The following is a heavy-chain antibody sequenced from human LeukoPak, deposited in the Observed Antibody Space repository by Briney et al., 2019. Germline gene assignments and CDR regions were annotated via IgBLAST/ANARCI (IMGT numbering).Heavy chain of an antibody. V-gene: IGHV3-66*01. J-gene: IGHJ3*01. Sequence: GGSLRLSCAASGFSVGNXYXSWVRQAPGXXXXXVSVIYSGGRTYNAXXVKDRFTVSSDTSKNTVYLQMSSLRAEDTAVYYCARGGTLMVGAFDVWGQGTMVTVSS. CDR3: ARGGTLMVGAFDV. D-gene: IGHD2-8*02. CDR2: IYSGGRT. CDR1: GFSVGNXY.